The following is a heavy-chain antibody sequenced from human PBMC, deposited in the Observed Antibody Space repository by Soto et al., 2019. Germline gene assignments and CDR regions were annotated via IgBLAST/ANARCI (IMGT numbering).Heavy chain of an antibody. CDR3: ERDLDYNGHSETFDI. J-gene: IGHJ3*02. CDR2: IYPSNSGT. D-gene: IGHD4-4*01. CDR1: GYSFTTYW. V-gene: IGHV5-51*01. Sequence: PGESLKISCKASGYSFTTYWIGWVRQMPGKGLEWMGIIYPSNSGTRYNPSFQGQVTISADESISTAYLQWSSLKASDTAIYYCERDLDYNGHSETFDIWGQGTMVTVSS.